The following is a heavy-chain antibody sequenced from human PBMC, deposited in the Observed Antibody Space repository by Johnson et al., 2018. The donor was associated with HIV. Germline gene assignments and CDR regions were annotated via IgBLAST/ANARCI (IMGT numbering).Heavy chain of an antibody. D-gene: IGHD2-15*01. CDR3: ANSLLLDAFNI. Sequence: VQLVESGGGLVKPGGSLRLSCAASGFTFSDYYMSWIRQAPGKGLEWVANIKEDGSEKYYSNSVKGRFTISRDNSKNTLYLQMNSLRAEDTAVYYCANSLLLDAFNIWGQGTMVTVSS. V-gene: IGHV3-7*03. CDR1: GFTFSDYY. J-gene: IGHJ3*02. CDR2: IKEDGSEK.